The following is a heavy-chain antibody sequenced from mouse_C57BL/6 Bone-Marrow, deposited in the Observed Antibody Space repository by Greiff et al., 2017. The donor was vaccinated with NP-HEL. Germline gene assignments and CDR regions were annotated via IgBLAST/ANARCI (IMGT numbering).Heavy chain of an antibody. V-gene: IGHV1-55*01. D-gene: IGHD3-2*02. CDR3: ARRQLRPPYAMDD. Sequence: QVQLQQPGAELVKPGASVKMSCKASGYTFTSYWITWVKQRPGQGLEWIGDIYPGSGSTNYNEKFKSKATLTVDTSSSTAYMQLSSLTSEDSAVYYCARRQLRPPYAMDDWGQGTTVTVSS. CDR2: IYPGSGST. CDR1: GYTFTSYW. J-gene: IGHJ4*01.